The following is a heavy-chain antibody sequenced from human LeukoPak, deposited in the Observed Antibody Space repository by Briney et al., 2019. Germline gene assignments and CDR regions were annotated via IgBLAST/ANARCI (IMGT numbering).Heavy chain of an antibody. V-gene: IGHV1-69*13. CDR1: GGTFSSYA. Sequence: ASVKASCKASGGTFSSYAISWVRQAPGQGLEWMGGIIPIFGTANYAQKFQGRVTITADESTSTAYMELSSLRSEDTAVYYCASPNSRYCSSTSCYWDAFDIWGQGTMVTVSS. D-gene: IGHD2-2*01. CDR2: IIPIFGTA. J-gene: IGHJ3*02. CDR3: ASPNSRYCSSTSCYWDAFDI.